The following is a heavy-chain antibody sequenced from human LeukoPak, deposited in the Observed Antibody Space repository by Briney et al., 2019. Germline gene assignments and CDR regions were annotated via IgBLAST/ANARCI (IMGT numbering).Heavy chain of an antibody. CDR2: IYYSGST. CDR3: AREGDSSSWYGYNWFDP. Sequence: PSETLSLTCTVSGGSISSYYWSWIRQPPGKGLEWIGYIYYSGSTNYNPSLKSRVTISVDTSKNQFSLKLSSVTAADTAVYYCAREGDSSSWYGYNWFDPWGQGTLVTVSS. V-gene: IGHV4-59*01. CDR1: GGSISSYY. D-gene: IGHD6-13*01. J-gene: IGHJ5*02.